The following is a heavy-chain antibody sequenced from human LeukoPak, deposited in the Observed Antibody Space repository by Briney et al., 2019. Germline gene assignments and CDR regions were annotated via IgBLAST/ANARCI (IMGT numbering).Heavy chain of an antibody. CDR3: AKDRGGYYYDSSGYRF. CDR2: IYSGGST. D-gene: IGHD3-22*01. V-gene: IGHV3-66*01. Sequence: GGSLRLSCAASGFTVSSNYMSWVRQAPGKGLEWVSVIYSGGSTYYADSVKGRFTISRDNSKNTLYLQMNSLRAEDTAVYYCAKDRGGYYYDSSGYRFWGQGTLVTVSS. J-gene: IGHJ4*02. CDR1: GFTVSSNY.